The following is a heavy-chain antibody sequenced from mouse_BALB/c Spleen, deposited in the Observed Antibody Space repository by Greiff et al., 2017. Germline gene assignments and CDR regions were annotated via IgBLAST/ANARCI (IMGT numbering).Heavy chain of an antibody. J-gene: IGHJ4*01. Sequence: EVQLQQSGAELVRPGALVKLSCKASGFNIKDYYMHWVKQRPEQGLEWIGWIDPENGNTIYDPKFQGKASITADTSSNTAYLQLSSLTSEDTAVYYCARGYYGSSLYYAMDDWGQGTSVTVSS. CDR3: ARGYYGSSLYYAMDD. CDR2: IDPENGNT. V-gene: IGHV14-1*02. D-gene: IGHD1-1*01. CDR1: GFNIKDYY.